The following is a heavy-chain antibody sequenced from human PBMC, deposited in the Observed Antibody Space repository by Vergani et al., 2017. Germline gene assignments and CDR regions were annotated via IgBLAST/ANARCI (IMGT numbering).Heavy chain of an antibody. J-gene: IGHJ6*02. V-gene: IGHV1-69*06. CDR2: IIPIFGTA. CDR1: GCTFSSYA. D-gene: IGHD3-10*01. Sequence: QVQLVQSGAEVKKPGSSVKVSCKASGCTFSSYAISWVRQAPGQGLEWMGGIIPIFGTANYAQKFQGRVTITADKSTSTAYMELSSLRSEDTAVYYCARPDTRYYGSGSDPGDYYGMDVWGQGTTVTVSS. CDR3: ARPDTRYYGSGSDPGDYYGMDV.